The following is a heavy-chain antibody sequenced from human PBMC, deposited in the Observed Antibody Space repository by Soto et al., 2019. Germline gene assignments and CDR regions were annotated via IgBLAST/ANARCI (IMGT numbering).Heavy chain of an antibody. V-gene: IGHV3-23*01. CDR3: AKGDCSGGRCYRGFDY. D-gene: IGHD2-15*01. Sequence: EVQVLESGGGLVQPGGSLSLSCAAPGFTFSSYDMNWFRQAPGKGLEWVSGVSAIGSITSYADSAKGRFTISRDNAKNTVFLQMTGLRAEDTAVYFCAKGDCSGGRCYRGFDYWGQGTLVTVSS. CDR1: GFTFSSYD. CDR2: VSAIGSIT. J-gene: IGHJ4*02.